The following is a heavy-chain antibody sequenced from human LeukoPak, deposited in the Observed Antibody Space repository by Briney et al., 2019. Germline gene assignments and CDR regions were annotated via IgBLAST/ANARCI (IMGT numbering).Heavy chain of an antibody. Sequence: GSLSLSCTGFGFPFGDHAMSWVRQAPGKGLEWVGFIRSKGYGGTREYAASVKGRFTISRDDSTSIAYLQMNSLKTEDTAVYYCTRGPTQQWLYYGMDVWGQGTTVIVSS. CDR1: GFPFGDHA. CDR3: TRGPTQQWLYYGMDV. J-gene: IGHJ6*02. CDR2: IRSKGYGGTR. V-gene: IGHV3-49*04. D-gene: IGHD5-18*01.